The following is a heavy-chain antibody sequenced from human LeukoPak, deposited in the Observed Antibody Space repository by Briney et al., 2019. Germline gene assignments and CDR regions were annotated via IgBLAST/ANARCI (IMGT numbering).Heavy chain of an antibody. CDR2: MNPNSGNT. J-gene: IGHJ4*02. Sequence: ASVKVSCKASGYTFTSYDINWVRQATGQGLEWMGWMNPNSGNTGYAQKFQGRVTMTRNTSISTAYMELSSLRSEDTAAYYCARELDYSIPYDYWGQGTLVTVSS. CDR1: GYTFTSYD. D-gene: IGHD4-11*01. V-gene: IGHV1-8*01. CDR3: ARELDYSIPYDY.